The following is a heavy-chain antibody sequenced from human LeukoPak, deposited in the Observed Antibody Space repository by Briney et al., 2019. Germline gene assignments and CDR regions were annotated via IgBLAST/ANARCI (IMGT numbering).Heavy chain of an antibody. D-gene: IGHD6-19*01. J-gene: IGHJ4*02. CDR2: IYSGGTT. Sequence: PGGSLRLSCSASGFTVSSDYMGWVRQAPGKGLAWLSVIYSGGTTYYADSVKGRFTISRDNSKNTVYLQMNSLRVEDTAVYYCTRGGSVPATRSFDYWGQGTLVTVSS. V-gene: IGHV3-66*01. CDR3: TRGGSVPATRSFDY. CDR1: GFTVSSDY.